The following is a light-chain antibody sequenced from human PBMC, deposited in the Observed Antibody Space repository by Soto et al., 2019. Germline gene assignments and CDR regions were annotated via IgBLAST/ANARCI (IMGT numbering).Light chain of an antibody. Sequence: DIQMTQSPSSLSASVGERVTITCQASQGISHFLNWYQHKPGKAPRLLIYEASNLEKGVPSRFSGSGFGTHFTFTISNLQPEDFATYSCQQYENLPLAFGGGTKVDIK. V-gene: IGKV1-33*01. CDR1: QGISHF. J-gene: IGKJ4*01. CDR2: EAS. CDR3: QQYENLPLA.